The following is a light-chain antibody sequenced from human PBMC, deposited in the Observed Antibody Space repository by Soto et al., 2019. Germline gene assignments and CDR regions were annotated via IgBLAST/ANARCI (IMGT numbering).Light chain of an antibody. V-gene: IGLV2-14*01. J-gene: IGLJ1*01. CDR2: EVS. Sequence: QSVLTQPASVSGSPGQSITISCTGTSSDVSRYNYVSWYQQHPGKVPKLMIYEVSNRPSGVSNRFSGSKSGNTASLTISGLQAEDEADYSPSSYTSSSTDVFGTGTKVTVL. CDR3: SSYTSSSTDV. CDR1: SSDVSRYNY.